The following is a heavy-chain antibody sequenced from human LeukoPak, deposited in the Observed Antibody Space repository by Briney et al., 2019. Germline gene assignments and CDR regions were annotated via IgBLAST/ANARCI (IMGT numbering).Heavy chain of an antibody. CDR3: ARGNLRQDAFDI. CDR1: GGSISSYY. Sequence: SETLSLTCTVSGGSISSYYWSWIRQPPGKGLEWIGYIYYSGSTNYNPSLKSRVTISVDTSKNQFSLKLSSVTAADTAVYYCARGNLRQDAFDIWGQGTMVTVSS. J-gene: IGHJ3*02. CDR2: IYYSGST. V-gene: IGHV4-59*01. D-gene: IGHD5/OR15-5a*01.